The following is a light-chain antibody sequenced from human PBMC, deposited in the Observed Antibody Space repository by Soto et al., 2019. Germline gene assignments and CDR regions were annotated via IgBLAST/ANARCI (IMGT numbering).Light chain of an antibody. V-gene: IGLV2-14*01. CDR3: SSYTSPRTQVL. Sequence: QSALTQPASVSGSLGQSITISCTGTSSDIGGYNYVSWYQHHPGKAPKLMIYEVSNRPSGDSNRFSGSKSGNTASLTISGLQAEDEADYYCSSYTSPRTQVLFGGGTQLTVL. CDR1: SSDIGGYNY. J-gene: IGLJ2*01. CDR2: EVS.